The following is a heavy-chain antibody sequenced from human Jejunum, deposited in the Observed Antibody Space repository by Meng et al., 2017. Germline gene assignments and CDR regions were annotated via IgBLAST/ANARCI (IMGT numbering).Heavy chain of an antibody. D-gene: IGHD5-18*01. Sequence: GKVVEAGGGLGQAGRSLSLSCAASGISFSRYPMHWVRQAPGKGLEWIGEIYHSGRTNYNPSLKSRVTISVDKSKNQFSLKLTSVTAADTAVYYCARGGYYSFDYWGQGTLVTVSS. CDR2: IYHSGRT. J-gene: IGHJ4*02. V-gene: IGHV4-4*02. CDR1: GISFSRYP. CDR3: ARGGYYSFDY.